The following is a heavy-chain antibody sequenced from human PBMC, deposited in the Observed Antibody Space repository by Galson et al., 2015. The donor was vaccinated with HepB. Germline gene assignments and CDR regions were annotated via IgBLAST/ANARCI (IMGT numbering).Heavy chain of an antibody. D-gene: IGHD3-3*01. CDR3: ARGRYYDFWSGYYRKGYYYGMDV. CDR2: INSDGSST. CDR1: GFTFSSYW. J-gene: IGHJ6*02. Sequence: SLRLSCAASGFTFSSYWMHWVRQAPGKGLVWVSRINSDGSSTSYADSVKGRFTISRDNAKNTLYLQMNSLRAEDTAVYYCARGRYYDFWSGYYRKGYYYGMDVWGQGTTVTVSS. V-gene: IGHV3-74*01.